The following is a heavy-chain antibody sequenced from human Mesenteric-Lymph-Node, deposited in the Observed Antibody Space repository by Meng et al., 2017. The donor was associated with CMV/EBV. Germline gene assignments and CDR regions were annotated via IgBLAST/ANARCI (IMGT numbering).Heavy chain of an antibody. J-gene: IGHJ4*02. CDR1: GFTFTDYY. D-gene: IGHD4-23*01. CDR3: ARSPCGGNLGWDYFDR. Sequence: SLMFSCAASGFTFTDYYITLIRQAPGKVQEWVSYISGSATTIYYADSVKGRLNISSDNAKNSVFLQMNSMRPDDTAIYYCARSPCGGNLGWDYFDRWGQGTRVTVSS. CDR2: ISGSATTI. V-gene: IGHV3-11*01.